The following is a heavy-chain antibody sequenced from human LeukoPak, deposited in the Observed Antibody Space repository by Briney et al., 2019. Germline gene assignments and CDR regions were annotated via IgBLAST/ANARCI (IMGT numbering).Heavy chain of an antibody. CDR2: INQDGSEK. D-gene: IGHD1-26*01. V-gene: IGHV3-7*01. CDR3: ARPSLNSGSYFDY. J-gene: IGHJ4*02. CDR1: GFTFSSYS. Sequence: SGGSLRLSCAASGFTFSSYSMNWVRQAPGKGLEWVANINQDGSEKYYMDSVKGRFTVSRDNAKNSLYLQMNSLRAEDTAVYYCARPSLNSGSYFDYWGQGTLVTVSS.